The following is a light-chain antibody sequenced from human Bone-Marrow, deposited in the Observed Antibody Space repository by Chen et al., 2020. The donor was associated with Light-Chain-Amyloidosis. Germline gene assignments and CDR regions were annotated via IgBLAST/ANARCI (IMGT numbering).Light chain of an antibody. J-gene: IGLJ2*01. CDR3: QAWDSSTVV. CDR1: KLGDKY. Sequence: SYELTQPPSVSVSPGQTASITCSGDKLGDKYACWYQQKPGQSPVLVIYQDSKRPSGISERFSGSNFGNTATLTISGTQAMDEADYYCQAWDSSTVVFGGGTKLTGL. V-gene: IGLV3-1*01. CDR2: QDS.